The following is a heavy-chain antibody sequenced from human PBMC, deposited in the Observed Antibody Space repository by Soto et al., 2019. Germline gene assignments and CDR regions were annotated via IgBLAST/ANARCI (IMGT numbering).Heavy chain of an antibody. Sequence: EVHLLESGGGLVQPGGSLRLSCAASGFTFSNNAMSWVRQAPGKGLEWVSAISGGGGSTHYADSVKGRFTISRDNSKNTLYLQLNSLRADDTAVYFCAKGGGSFDYWGQGTLVTVSS. CDR3: AKGGGSFDY. CDR1: GFTFSNNA. J-gene: IGHJ4*02. V-gene: IGHV3-23*01. CDR2: ISGGGGST. D-gene: IGHD3-16*01.